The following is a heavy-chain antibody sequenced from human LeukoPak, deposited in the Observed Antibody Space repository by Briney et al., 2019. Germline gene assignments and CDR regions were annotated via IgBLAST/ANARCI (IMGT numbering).Heavy chain of an antibody. CDR1: GGSISSSSYY. Sequence: SETLSLTCTVSGGSISSSSYYWGWIRQPPGKGLEWIGSIYYSGSTYYNPSLKSRFTISVDTSKNQFSLKLSSVTAADTAVYYCARGRYGDFSMDYWGQGTLVTVSS. D-gene: IGHD4-17*01. V-gene: IGHV4-39*07. CDR3: ARGRYGDFSMDY. CDR2: IYYSGST. J-gene: IGHJ4*02.